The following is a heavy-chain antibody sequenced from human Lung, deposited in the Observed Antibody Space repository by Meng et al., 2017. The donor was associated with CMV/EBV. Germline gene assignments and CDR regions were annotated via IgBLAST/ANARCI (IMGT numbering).Heavy chain of an antibody. V-gene: IGHV3-20*04. CDR3: ARDGLTGTLSRMGV. CDR2: INWNGDTT. CDR1: GFTFDDYG. D-gene: IGHD1-7*01. J-gene: IGHJ6*02. Sequence: SLKISXAASGFTFDDYGMNWVRQAPGKGLEWVSGINWNGDTTDYADSVRGRFTISRDNAKNSLYLQMNSLRAEDTALYYCARDGLTGTLSRMGVWGQGDTVHGSS.